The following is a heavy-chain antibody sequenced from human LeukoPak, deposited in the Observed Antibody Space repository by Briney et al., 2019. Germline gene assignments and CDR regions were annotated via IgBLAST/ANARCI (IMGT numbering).Heavy chain of an antibody. CDR1: GFTFSSYA. V-gene: IGHV3-30-3*01. CDR3: ARGGDIVATYDAFDI. D-gene: IGHD5-12*01. J-gene: IGHJ3*02. CDR2: ISYDGSNK. Sequence: PGGSLRLSCAASGFTFSSYAMHWVRQASGKGLEWVAVISYDGSNKYYADSVKGRFTISRDNSKNTLYLQMNSLRAEDTAVYYCARGGDIVATYDAFDIWGQGTMVTVSS.